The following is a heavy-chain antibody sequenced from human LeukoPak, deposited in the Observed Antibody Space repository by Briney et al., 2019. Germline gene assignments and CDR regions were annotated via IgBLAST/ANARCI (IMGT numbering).Heavy chain of an antibody. J-gene: IGHJ4*02. CDR1: GYTFTSYD. CDR2: MNPNSGNT. V-gene: IGHV1-8*01. CDR3: ARAIPLYSGYETTLHY. Sequence: ASVKVSCKASGYTFTSYDINWVRQATGQGLEWMGWMNPNSGNTGYAQKFQGRVTMTRNTSISTAYMELSSLRSEDTAVYYCARAIPLYSGYETTLHYWGQGTLVTVSS. D-gene: IGHD5-12*01.